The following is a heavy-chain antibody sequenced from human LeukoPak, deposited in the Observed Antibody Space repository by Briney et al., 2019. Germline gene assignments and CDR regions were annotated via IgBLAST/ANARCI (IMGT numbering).Heavy chain of an antibody. J-gene: IGHJ6*02. Sequence: GGSLRLSCTASGFTFGDYAMSWFRQAPGKGLEWVGFIRSKAYGGTTEYAASVKGRFTISRDDSKSIAYLQMNSLKTEDTAVYYCTRDTIVGATTLFTYYYYGMDVWGQGTTVTVSS. CDR1: GFTFGDYA. D-gene: IGHD1-26*01. CDR3: TRDTIVGATTLFTYYYYGMDV. CDR2: IRSKAYGGTT. V-gene: IGHV3-49*03.